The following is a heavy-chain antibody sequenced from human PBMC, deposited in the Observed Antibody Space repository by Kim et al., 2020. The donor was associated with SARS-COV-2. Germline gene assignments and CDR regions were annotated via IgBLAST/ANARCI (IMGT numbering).Heavy chain of an antibody. V-gene: IGHV2-70*17. J-gene: IGHJ4*02. Sequence: SGPTLVNPTQTLTLTCTFSGFALSTSAMCVSWIRQPPGKALEWLARIDWDDDKFYSTSLKTRLTISKDTSKNQVVLTMTNMDPVDTATYYCARIRCYCGGTSCQAAYFDYWGQGILVTVSS. CDR1: GFALSTSAMC. D-gene: IGHD2-2*01. CDR3: ARIRCYCGGTSCQAAYFDY. CDR2: IDWDDDK.